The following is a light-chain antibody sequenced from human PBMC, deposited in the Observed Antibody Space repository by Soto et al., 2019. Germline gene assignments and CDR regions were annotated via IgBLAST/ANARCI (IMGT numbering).Light chain of an antibody. CDR1: SSDVGGSNY. V-gene: IGLV2-14*01. CDR3: NSYTNSSAVV. Sequence: QSVLIQPASVSGSPGQSITISCTGTSSDVGGSNYVSWYQQHPGNAPKLLVYEVTNRPSGVSDRFSGSKSGNTASLTISGLQAEDEADYYCNSYTNSSAVVFGGGTKVTVL. CDR2: EVT. J-gene: IGLJ2*01.